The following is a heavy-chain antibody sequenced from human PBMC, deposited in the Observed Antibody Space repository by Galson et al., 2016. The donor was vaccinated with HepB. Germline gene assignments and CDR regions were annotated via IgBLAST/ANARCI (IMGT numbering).Heavy chain of an antibody. CDR3: AKERTIFGVVTLGDYFDD. J-gene: IGHJ4*02. CDR2: ISHDGSYK. Sequence: SLRLSCAASGFTFSSHSMHWVRQAPGKGLEWVAVISHDGSYKYYSDSVKGRFTISRDNSKNTLFLQMDSLRPEDTAVYSCAKERTIFGVVTLGDYFDDWGQGTLVTVSS. V-gene: IGHV3-30*04. CDR1: GFTFSSHS. D-gene: IGHD3-3*01.